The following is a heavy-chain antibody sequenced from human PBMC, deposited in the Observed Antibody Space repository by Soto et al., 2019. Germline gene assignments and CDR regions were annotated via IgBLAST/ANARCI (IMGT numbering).Heavy chain of an antibody. CDR3: AKDRSGWSYVGRMDV. J-gene: IGHJ6*02. V-gene: IGHV3-23*01. CDR1: GFTFSSYA. D-gene: IGHD1-26*01. Sequence: QAGGSLRLSCAASGFTFSSYAMSWVRQAPGKGLEWVSAISGSGGSTYYADSVKGRFTISRDNSKNTLYLQMNSLRAEDTAVYYCAKDRSGWSYVGRMDVWGQGTTVTVSS. CDR2: ISGSGGST.